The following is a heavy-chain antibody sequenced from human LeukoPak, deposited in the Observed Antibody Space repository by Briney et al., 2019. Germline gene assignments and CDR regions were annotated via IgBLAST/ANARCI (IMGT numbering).Heavy chain of an antibody. CDR2: IFASGST. CDR1: GASISSGSYY. CDR3: ARLRRVGATPFDY. V-gene: IGHV4-61*02. D-gene: IGHD1-26*01. J-gene: IGHJ4*02. Sequence: PSETLSLTCTVSGASISSGSYYWNWIRQPAGKGLEWIGRIFASGSTNYNPSLKSRVTISVDTSKNQFSLKLSSVTAADTAMYYCARLRRVGATPFDYWGQGTLVTVSS.